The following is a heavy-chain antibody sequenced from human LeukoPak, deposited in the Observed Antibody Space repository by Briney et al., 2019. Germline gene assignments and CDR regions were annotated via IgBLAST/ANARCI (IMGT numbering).Heavy chain of an antibody. D-gene: IGHD6-13*01. CDR1: GGSFSGYY. CDR2: INHSGST. V-gene: IGHV4-34*01. CDR3: ARGGVAAAGTGTYYFDY. Sequence: PSATLSLTCAVYGGSFSGYYWSWIRPPPGKGLGWIGEINHSGSTNYNPSLKSRVTISVDTSKNQFSLKLSSVTAADTAVYYCARGGVAAAGTGTYYFDYWGQGTLVTVSS. J-gene: IGHJ4*02.